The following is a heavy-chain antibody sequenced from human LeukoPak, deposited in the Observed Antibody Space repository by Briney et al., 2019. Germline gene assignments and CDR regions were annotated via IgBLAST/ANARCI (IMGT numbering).Heavy chain of an antibody. CDR2: IYWDDVK. CDR3: AHAYTPSGTWGYFDY. V-gene: IGHV2-5*02. Sequence: SGPTLVKPTQTLTLTCSFSGFSLSTHEVGVGWIRQPPGKALEWLAVIYWDDVKRDRPSLRSRLTVTKDTSKNQVVLTMTNVDPVDTATYYCAHAYTPSGTWGYFDYWGQGTLVTVPS. D-gene: IGHD1-1*01. J-gene: IGHJ4*02. CDR1: GFSLSTHEVG.